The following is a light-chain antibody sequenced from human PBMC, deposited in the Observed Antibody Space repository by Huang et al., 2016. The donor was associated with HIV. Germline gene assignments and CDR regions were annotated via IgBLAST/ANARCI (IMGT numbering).Light chain of an antibody. CDR2: AAS. Sequence: DIQMTQSPSSLSASVGNRVTITCRASQRIITYLNWYQQKPGKAPKLLIFAASTLQSGVPSTFSGSGSGTDFTLTISSLQPEDFATYYCQQTDSTAITFGQGTRLEIK. J-gene: IGKJ5*01. CDR1: QRIITY. CDR3: QQTDSTAIT. V-gene: IGKV1-39*01.